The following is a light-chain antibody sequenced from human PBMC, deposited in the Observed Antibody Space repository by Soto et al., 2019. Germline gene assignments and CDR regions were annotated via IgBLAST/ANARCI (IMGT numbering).Light chain of an antibody. CDR3: QQRSNWPPVT. J-gene: IGKJ5*01. CDR2: DAS. Sequence: EIMLTQSPATLSLSPGERATLSCRASQSVNTYLSWYQQKPGQAPRLLIYDASNRATGIPARISGNGSGTDFTLTISSLEPEDFALYYCQQRSNWPPVTFGQGTRLEIK. V-gene: IGKV3-11*01. CDR1: QSVNTY.